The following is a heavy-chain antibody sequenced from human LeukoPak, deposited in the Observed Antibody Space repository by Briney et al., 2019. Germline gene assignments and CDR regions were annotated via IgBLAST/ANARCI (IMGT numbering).Heavy chain of an antibody. CDR3: ARYVPVKTGPTRASFDY. D-gene: IGHD1-1*01. CDR2: INQSGST. J-gene: IGHJ4*02. V-gene: IGHV4-34*01. Sequence: KPSETLSLTCAVYGGTFNDYNWNWIRQPPGKGLEWIGEINQSGSTNCDPSLKSRVSMSIDTSKSQFSLNLRSVTAADTAVYYCARYVPVKTGPTRASFDYWGQGILVTVSS. CDR1: GGTFNDYN.